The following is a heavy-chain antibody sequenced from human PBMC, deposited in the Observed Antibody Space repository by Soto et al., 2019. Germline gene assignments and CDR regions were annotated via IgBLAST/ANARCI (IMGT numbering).Heavy chain of an antibody. V-gene: IGHV4-59*01. Sequence: PSETLSLTCTVSGGSISSYYWSWIRQPPGKGLEWIGYIYYSGSTNYNPSLKSRVTISVDTSKNQFSLKLSSVTAADTAGDYCARATRGIAAGDAGYYFDYGGQETLVTVS. D-gene: IGHD6-25*01. CDR2: IYYSGST. CDR1: GGSISSYY. J-gene: IGHJ4*02. CDR3: ARATRGIAAGDAGYYFDY.